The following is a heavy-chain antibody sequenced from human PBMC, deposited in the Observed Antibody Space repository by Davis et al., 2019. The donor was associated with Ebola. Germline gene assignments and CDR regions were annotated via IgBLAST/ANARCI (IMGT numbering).Heavy chain of an antibody. CDR1: GFTFSSYG. V-gene: IGHV3-30*18. D-gene: IGHD6-6*01. CDR2: ISYDGSNK. J-gene: IGHJ4*02. CDR3: AKDEYSSSLGEY. Sequence: GESLKISCAASGFTFSSYGMHWVRQAPGKGLEWVAVISYDGSNKYYADSVKGRFTISRDNSKNTLYLQMNSLRAEDTAVYYCAKDEYSSSLGEYWGQGTLVTVSS.